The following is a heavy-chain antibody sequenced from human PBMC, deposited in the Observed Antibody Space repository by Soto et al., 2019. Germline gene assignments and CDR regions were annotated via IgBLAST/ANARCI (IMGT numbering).Heavy chain of an antibody. J-gene: IGHJ3*01. CDR2: ISSSRSTI. D-gene: IGHD2-21*01. V-gene: IGHV3-11*01. CDR1: GFTFSDYY. CDR3: ARTVGGCGGDCYSASSPGGYVFVF. Sequence: QVQLVESGGGLVKPGGSLRLSCAASGFTFSDYYISWIRQAPGKGPEWGSYISSSRSTIYYSDSVKGRFTISRDNAENSLCMEMDGLRGDDSAVYYCARTVGGCGGDCYSASSPGGYVFVFWGQDTMVTVSS.